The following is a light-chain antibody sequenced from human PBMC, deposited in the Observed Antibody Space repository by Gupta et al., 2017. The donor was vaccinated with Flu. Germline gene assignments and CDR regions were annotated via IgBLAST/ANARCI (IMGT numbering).Light chain of an antibody. V-gene: IGLV2-14*01. Sequence: TSSDVGGYNYVSWYKQYQGKAPKVMIYEVSNRPSGVSNRFSGSKSGNTASLTISGLQAEDEADYYCCSYAGSSTWVFGTGTTVTVL. CDR1: SSDVGGYNY. J-gene: IGLJ1*01. CDR3: CSYAGSSTWV. CDR2: EVS.